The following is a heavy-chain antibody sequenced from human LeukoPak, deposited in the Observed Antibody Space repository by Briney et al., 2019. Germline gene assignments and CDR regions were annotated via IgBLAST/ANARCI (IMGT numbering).Heavy chain of an antibody. CDR2: IYYSGST. CDR1: GGSISSYY. D-gene: IGHD6-13*01. CDR3: AREGAYSSSRSRYWFDP. V-gene: IGHV4-59*01. J-gene: IGHJ5*02. Sequence: SEALSLTCTVSGGSISSYYWSWIRQPPGKGLEWIGYIYYSGSTNYNPSLKSRVTISVDTSKNQFSLKLSSVTAADTAVYYCAREGAYSSSRSRYWFDPWGQGTLVTVSS.